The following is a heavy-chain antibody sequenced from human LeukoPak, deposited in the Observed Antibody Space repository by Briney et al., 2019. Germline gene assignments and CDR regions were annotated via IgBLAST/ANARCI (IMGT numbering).Heavy chain of an antibody. V-gene: IGHV1-2*04. J-gene: IGHJ4*02. CDR2: INPNSGGT. D-gene: IGHD6-13*01. Sequence: GASVKVSCKASGYTFTSYGISWVRQAPGQGLEWMGWINPNSGGTNYAQKFQGWVTMTRDTSISTAYMELSRLRSDDTAVYYCARSPSWFFDYWGQGTLVTVSS. CDR1: GYTFTSYG. CDR3: ARSPSWFFDY.